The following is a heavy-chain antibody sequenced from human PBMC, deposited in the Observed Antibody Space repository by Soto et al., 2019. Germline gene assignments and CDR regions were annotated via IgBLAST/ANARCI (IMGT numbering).Heavy chain of an antibody. V-gene: IGHV1-46*01. D-gene: IGHD3-3*01. J-gene: IGHJ6*02. Sequence: QVQLVQSGAEVKKPGASVKVSCKASGYTFTSYYMHWVRQAPGQGLEWMGIINPSGGSTSYAQKFQGRVPMTRDTSTSTVYMELSSLRSEDTAVYYCARDITIFGVVISYYYYYGMDVWGQGTKVTVSS. CDR3: ARDITIFGVVISYYYYYGMDV. CDR1: GYTFTSYY. CDR2: INPSGGST.